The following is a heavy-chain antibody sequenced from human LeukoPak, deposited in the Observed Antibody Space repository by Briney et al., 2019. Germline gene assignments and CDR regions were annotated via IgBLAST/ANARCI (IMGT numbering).Heavy chain of an antibody. CDR1: GFTFSSYA. CDR3: ARGVVVKGMDV. CDR2: ISYDGSNK. V-gene: IGHV3-30-3*01. D-gene: IGHD2-21*01. J-gene: IGHJ6*02. Sequence: PGGSLRLSCAASGFTFSSYAMHWVRQAPGKGLEWVAVISYDGSNKYYADSVEGRFTISRDNSKNTLYLQMNSLRAEDTAVYYCARGVVVKGMDVWGQGTTVTVSS.